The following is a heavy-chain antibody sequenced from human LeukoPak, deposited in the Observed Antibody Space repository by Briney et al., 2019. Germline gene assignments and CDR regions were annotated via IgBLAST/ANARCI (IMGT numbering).Heavy chain of an antibody. D-gene: IGHD4-17*01. CDR3: ARHVPHGYGDYVPFDL. V-gene: IGHV4-59*08. CDR2: IYYSGST. J-gene: IGHJ2*01. CDR1: GVSISSYY. Sequence: SETLSLTCTVSGVSISSYYWSWIRQPPGKGLEWIGYIYYSGSTNYNPSLKSRVTISVDASKNQFSLKLSSVTAADTAVYYCARHVPHGYGDYVPFDLWGRGTLVTVSS.